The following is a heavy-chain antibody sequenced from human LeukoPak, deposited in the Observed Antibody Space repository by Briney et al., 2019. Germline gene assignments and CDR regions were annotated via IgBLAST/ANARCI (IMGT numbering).Heavy chain of an antibody. J-gene: IGHJ4*02. Sequence: GGSLRLSCAASGFNFSSYAMSWVRQAPGKGLEWVSAISGSGGSTYYADSVKGRFTISRDNSKNTLYLQMNSLTTEDRAVYFCARLAAAGLYYFNHWGQGTLVTGSS. V-gene: IGHV3-23*01. CDR2: ISGSGGST. D-gene: IGHD6-13*01. CDR3: ARLAAAGLYYFNH. CDR1: GFNFSSYA.